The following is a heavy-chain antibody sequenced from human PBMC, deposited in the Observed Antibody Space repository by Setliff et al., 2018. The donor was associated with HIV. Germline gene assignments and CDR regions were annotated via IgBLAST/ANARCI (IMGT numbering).Heavy chain of an antibody. CDR2: IYTSGNT. CDR3: ARYSPRGYTLTGPY. D-gene: IGHD6-25*01. CDR1: GGSISSYY. Sequence: PSETLSLTCTVSGGSISSYYWSWIRQPAGKGLEWIGRIYTSGNTNYNPSLKSLKSRVTISLDTSKNQFSLKLTSVTAADTAVYYCARYSPRGYTLTGPYWGQGTLVTVSS. V-gene: IGHV4-4*07. J-gene: IGHJ4*02.